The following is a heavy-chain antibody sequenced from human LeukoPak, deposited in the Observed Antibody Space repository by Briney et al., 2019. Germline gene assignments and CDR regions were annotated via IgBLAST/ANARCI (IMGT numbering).Heavy chain of an antibody. CDR1: DDSLSRYY. CDR3: ARGGDWPDY. Sequence: SETLSLTCTVSDDSLSRYYWSWVRQPAGKGLEWIGRLDTSGNTHYNPSLKSRVTMSVDTSRNQFSLRLTSVTAADTAVYYCARGGDWPDYWAQGTLVTVSS. CDR2: LDTSGNT. J-gene: IGHJ4*02. V-gene: IGHV4-4*07. D-gene: IGHD2-21*02.